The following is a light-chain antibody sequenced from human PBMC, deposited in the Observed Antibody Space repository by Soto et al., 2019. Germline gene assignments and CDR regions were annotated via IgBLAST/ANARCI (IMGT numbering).Light chain of an antibody. V-gene: IGKV3-20*01. CDR2: GAS. J-gene: IGKJ1*01. Sequence: EIVMTHSPATLSMSPGERATLSFRTSQSVNNNYLAWYQQKPGQAPRLLIYGASSRATGIPDRFSGSGSGTDFTLSISRLEPEDFAVYYCQQYSSLWTFGQGTKVDIK. CDR1: QSVNNNY. CDR3: QQYSSLWT.